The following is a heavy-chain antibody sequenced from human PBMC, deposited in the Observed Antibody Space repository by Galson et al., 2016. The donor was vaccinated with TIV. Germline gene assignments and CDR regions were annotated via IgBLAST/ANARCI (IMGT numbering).Heavy chain of an antibody. Sequence: SLRLSCAASTFYFNDRAMHWVRQAPGKGLEWVSGITWDSVNIAYADSMKGRFTTSRDNAKNSLFLQLNSLRPEDTALYYCVEDTSSGGCDSWGQGALVTVSS. V-gene: IGHV3-9*01. D-gene: IGHD3-16*01. CDR1: TFYFNDRA. J-gene: IGHJ4*02. CDR3: VEDTSSGGCDS. CDR2: ITWDSVNI.